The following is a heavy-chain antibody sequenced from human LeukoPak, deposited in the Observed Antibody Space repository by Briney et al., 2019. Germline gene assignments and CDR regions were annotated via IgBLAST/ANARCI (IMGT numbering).Heavy chain of an antibody. CDR1: GFTFSSYS. J-gene: IGHJ6*02. Sequence: GGSLRLSCAASGFTFSSYSMNWVRQAPGKGLEWVSYISSSSSTIYYADSVKGRFTISRDNAKNSLYLQMNSLRDEDTAVYYCARAGDWLWLQYYGMDVWGQGTTVTVSS. CDR2: ISSSSSTI. V-gene: IGHV3-48*02. D-gene: IGHD5-18*01. CDR3: ARAGDWLWLQYYGMDV.